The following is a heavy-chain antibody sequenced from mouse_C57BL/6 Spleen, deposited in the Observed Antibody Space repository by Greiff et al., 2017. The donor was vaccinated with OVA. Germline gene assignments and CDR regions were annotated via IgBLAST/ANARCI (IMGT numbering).Heavy chain of an antibody. CDR2: IDPSDSET. J-gene: IGHJ2*01. D-gene: IGHD3-1*01. CDR1: GYTFTSYW. CDR3: ARGGLSFDY. Sequence: QVQLQQPGAELVRPGSSVKLSCKASGYTFTSYWMHWVKQRPIQGLEWIGNIDPSDSETHYNQKFKDKATLTVDKASSTAYMQISSLTSADSAVDDCARGGLSFDYWGQGTTLTVSS. V-gene: IGHV1-52*01.